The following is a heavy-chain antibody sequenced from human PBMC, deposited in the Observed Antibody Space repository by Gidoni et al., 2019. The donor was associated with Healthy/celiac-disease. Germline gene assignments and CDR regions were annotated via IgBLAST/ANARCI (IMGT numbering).Heavy chain of an antibody. CDR3: ARVRGYSYGSHWYFDL. CDR2: IKQDGSEK. Sequence: EVQLVESGGGLVQPGGSLRLSCAASGFTFSSYWMSWVRQAPGKGLEWVANIKQDGSEKYYVDSVKGRFTISRDNAKNSLYLQMNSLRAEDTAVYYCARVRGYSYGSHWYFDLWGRGTLVTVSS. J-gene: IGHJ2*01. CDR1: GFTFSSYW. V-gene: IGHV3-7*03. D-gene: IGHD5-18*01.